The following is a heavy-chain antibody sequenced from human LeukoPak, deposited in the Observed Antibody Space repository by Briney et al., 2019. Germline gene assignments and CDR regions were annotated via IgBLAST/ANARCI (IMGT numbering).Heavy chain of an antibody. CDR1: GFTFSSYA. Sequence: GGSLRLSCAASGFTFSSYAMSWVRQAPGKGLEWVSAISSSGGSTYYAESVKGRFTISRDNSKNTLYLQMNSLRAEDTAVYYCAKAVALAGFYYFDYWGQGTLVTVSS. J-gene: IGHJ4*02. D-gene: IGHD6-19*01. CDR2: ISSSGGST. CDR3: AKAVALAGFYYFDY. V-gene: IGHV3-23*01.